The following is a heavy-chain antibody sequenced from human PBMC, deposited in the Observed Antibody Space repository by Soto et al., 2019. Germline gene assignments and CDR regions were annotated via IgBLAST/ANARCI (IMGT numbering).Heavy chain of an antibody. CDR1: GYTFTSYG. V-gene: IGHV1-18*01. CDR2: ISAYNGNT. Sequence: QVQLVQSGAEVKKPGASVKVSCKASGYTFTSYGISWVRQAPGQGLEWMGWISAYNGNTNYAQKLQGRVTMTTDTSTSTAYMELRSLRSDDTAVYYCARVSYDFWSGYSPYYFDNWGQGTLVTVSS. J-gene: IGHJ4*02. CDR3: ARVSYDFWSGYSPYYFDN. D-gene: IGHD3-3*01.